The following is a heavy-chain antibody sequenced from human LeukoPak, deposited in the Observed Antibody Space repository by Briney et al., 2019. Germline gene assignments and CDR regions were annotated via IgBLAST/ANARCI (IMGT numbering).Heavy chain of an antibody. D-gene: IGHD3-10*01. V-gene: IGHV6-1*01. CDR2: TYYRSKWSY. CDR3: ARSVNSGCLDC. J-gene: IGHJ4*02. Sequence: SRTLSLTCAISGDSVSSNNAVWNWIRQSPSRGLEWLGKTYYRSKWSYDYAVSMKSRITINPDTSKNHFSLQLSSVTPEDTAVYYCARSVNSGCLDCWGQGVLVTVSS. CDR1: GDSVSSNNAV.